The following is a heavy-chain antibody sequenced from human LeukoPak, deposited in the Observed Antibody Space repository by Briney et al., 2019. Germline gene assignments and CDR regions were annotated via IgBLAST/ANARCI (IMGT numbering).Heavy chain of an antibody. J-gene: IGHJ4*02. D-gene: IGHD2-21*02. CDR2: IGTSNSYI. CDR3: AKGHHVTAIDY. V-gene: IGHV3-21*04. Sequence: PGGSLRLSCVVSGFTFSSYNMNWVRQAPGKGLEGVSSIGTSNSYIYYADSVTGRFTISRDNAKNSLYLQMNSLRAEDTAVYYCAKGHHVTAIDYWGQGTLVTVSS. CDR1: GFTFSSYN.